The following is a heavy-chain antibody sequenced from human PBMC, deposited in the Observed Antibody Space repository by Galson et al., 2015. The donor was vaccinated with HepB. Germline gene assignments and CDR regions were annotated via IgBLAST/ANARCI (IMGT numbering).Heavy chain of an antibody. Sequence: PALVKPTQTLTLTCTFSGFSLSTSGMCVSWIRQPPGKALEWLAHIDWSNDKYYSTSPKTRLTISKDTSKNQVVLTMTNMDPVDTATYYCARAPWSSSSKYYYYAMDVWGQGTTVTVSS. D-gene: IGHD6-13*01. J-gene: IGHJ6*02. CDR1: GFSLSTSGMC. V-gene: IGHV2-70*01. CDR2: IDWSNDK. CDR3: ARAPWSSSSKYYYYAMDV.